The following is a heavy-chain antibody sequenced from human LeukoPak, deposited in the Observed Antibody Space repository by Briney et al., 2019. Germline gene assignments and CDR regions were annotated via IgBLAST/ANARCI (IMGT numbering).Heavy chain of an antibody. CDR3: ARDPGYCSSTSCYPDY. J-gene: IGHJ4*02. CDR2: INPNSGGT. CDR1: GYTFTGYY. D-gene: IGHD2-2*01. Sequence: ASVKVSCKASGYTFTGYYMHWVRQAPGQGLEWMGWINPNSGGTNCAQKFQGRVTMTRDTSISTAYMELSRLRSDDTAVYYCARDPGYCSSTSCYPDYWGQGTLVTVSS. V-gene: IGHV1-2*02.